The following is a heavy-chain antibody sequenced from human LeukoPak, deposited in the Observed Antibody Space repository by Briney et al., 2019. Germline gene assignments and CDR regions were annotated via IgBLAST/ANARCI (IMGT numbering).Heavy chain of an antibody. Sequence: GRSLRLSCAASGFTFSHHSMNWLRQAPGKGLEWVAVISYDGRLTYYADSVRGRFTISRDNSKNIQYLQMNNMTTGDTAIYFCAREMTTKGQFDSWGRGTLVTVSS. J-gene: IGHJ4*01. D-gene: IGHD1-1*01. V-gene: IGHV3-30*04. CDR3: AREMTTKGQFDS. CDR2: ISYDGRLT. CDR1: GFTFSHHS.